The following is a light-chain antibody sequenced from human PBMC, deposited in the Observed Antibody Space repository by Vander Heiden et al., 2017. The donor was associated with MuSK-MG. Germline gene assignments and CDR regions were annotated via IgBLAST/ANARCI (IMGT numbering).Light chain of an antibody. CDR1: SGHSSSA. CDR3: QTWGTAIVV. V-gene: IGLV4-69*01. J-gene: IGLJ2*01. CDR2: LNSDGSH. Sequence: QLVLTQSPSASASLGASVKLTCTLSSGHSSSAIAWHQQTERGPRYLMSLNSDGSHIKGDGIPDRFSGFISGAERYLTISSLQADDEADYFCQTWGTAIVVFGGGTKLTVL.